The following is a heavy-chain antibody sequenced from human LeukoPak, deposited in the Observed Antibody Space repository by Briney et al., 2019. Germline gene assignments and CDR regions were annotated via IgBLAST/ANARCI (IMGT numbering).Heavy chain of an antibody. CDR2: ISGSGGST. V-gene: IGHV3-23*01. D-gene: IGHD6-19*01. J-gene: IGHJ4*02. CDR1: GLTFDNAW. Sequence: GSLRLSCVASGLTFDNAWMSWVRQAPGKGLEWVSAISGSGGSTYYADSVKGRFTISRDNSKNTLYLQMNSLRAEDTAVYYCAKDPTLAVAGQDFDYWGQGTLVTVSS. CDR3: AKDPTLAVAGQDFDY.